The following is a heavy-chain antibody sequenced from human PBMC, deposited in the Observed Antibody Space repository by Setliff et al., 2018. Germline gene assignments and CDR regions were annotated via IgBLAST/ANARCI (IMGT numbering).Heavy chain of an antibody. D-gene: IGHD2-2*01. Sequence: GGSLRLSCAASGFTFWSYAMSWVRQAPGKGLEWISAITHSGWDTYHADSVKGRFTISRANSQNTLFLQMNSLRVEDTAVYFCVKGSSDSRPYYFDYWGQGMLGTVS. CDR2: ITHSGWDT. J-gene: IGHJ4*02. V-gene: IGHV3-23*01. CDR3: VKGSSDSRPYYFDY. CDR1: GFTFWSYA.